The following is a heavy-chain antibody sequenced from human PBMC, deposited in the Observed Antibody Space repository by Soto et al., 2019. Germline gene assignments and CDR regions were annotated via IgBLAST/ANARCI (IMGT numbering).Heavy chain of an antibody. CDR1: GFTFTKAW. D-gene: IGHD5-18*01. J-gene: IGHJ4*02. CDR3: ATDVRGRYSPFPEF. V-gene: IGHV3-15*01. CDR2: IKSKADAETT. Sequence: DVQVVESGGGLVKPGGSLRLSCAASGFTFTKAWMNWVRQAPGKGLEWIARIKSKADAETTYYAAPVQGRFTISRDDSNNTLSLQMTRLKTDDTAVYYCATDVRGRYSPFPEFWGQGTLVTVSS.